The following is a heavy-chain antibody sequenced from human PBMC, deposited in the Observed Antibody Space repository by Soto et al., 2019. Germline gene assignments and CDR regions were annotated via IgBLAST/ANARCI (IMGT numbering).Heavy chain of an antibody. Sequence: GGSQRDSWTAAECTISSYARSWVRKTPGKGLEWVSAISGSGGSTYYADSVKGRFTISRDNSKNTLYLQMNSLRAEDTAVYYCAKPIYGDYVEYLDYWGQGTLVTVSS. V-gene: IGHV3-23*01. J-gene: IGHJ4*02. CDR1: ECTISSYA. CDR2: ISGSGGST. CDR3: AKPIYGDYVEYLDY. D-gene: IGHD4-17*01.